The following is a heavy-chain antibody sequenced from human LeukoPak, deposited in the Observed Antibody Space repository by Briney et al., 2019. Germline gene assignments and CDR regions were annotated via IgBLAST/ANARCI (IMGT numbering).Heavy chain of an antibody. CDR3: ASTAEGSGSLDY. V-gene: IGHV4-61*01. D-gene: IGHD3-10*01. J-gene: IGHJ4*02. Sequence: SETLSLTCTVSGGSISSSSYYWSWIRQPPGKGLEWIGYIYYSGSTNYNPSLKSRVTISVDTSKNQFSLKLSSVTAADTAVYYCASTAEGSGSLDYWGQGTLVTVSS. CDR2: IYYSGST. CDR1: GGSISSSSYY.